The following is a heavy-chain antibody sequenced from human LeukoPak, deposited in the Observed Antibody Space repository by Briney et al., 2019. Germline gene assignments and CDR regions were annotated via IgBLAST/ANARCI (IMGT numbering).Heavy chain of an antibody. D-gene: IGHD3-22*01. CDR1: GGSISSSSYY. J-gene: IGHJ5*02. V-gene: IGHV4-39*01. CDR3: ARHFYDSSGYRHRYNWFDP. CDR2: IYYSGST. Sequence: SETLSLTCTVSGGSISSSSYYWGWIRQPPGKGLEWIGSIYYSGSTYYNPSLKSRVTISVDTSKNQFSLKLSSVTAADTAVYYCARHFYDSSGYRHRYNWFDPWGQGTLVTVSS.